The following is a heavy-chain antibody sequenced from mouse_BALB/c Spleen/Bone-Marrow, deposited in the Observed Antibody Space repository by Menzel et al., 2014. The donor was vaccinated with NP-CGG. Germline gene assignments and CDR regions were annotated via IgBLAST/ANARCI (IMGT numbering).Heavy chain of an antibody. CDR3: ARHEKANYGNYAMDY. CDR2: FYPGSGSI. Sequence: VKLQESGAELVKPGASVKLSCKASGYTFTEYIIHWVKQRSGQGLEWIGWFYPGSGSIKYNEKFKDKATLTADKSSSTVYMELSRLTSEDSAVYFCARHEKANYGNYAMDYWGQGTSVTVSS. CDR1: GYTFTEYI. J-gene: IGHJ4*01. D-gene: IGHD1-1*01. V-gene: IGHV1-62-2*01.